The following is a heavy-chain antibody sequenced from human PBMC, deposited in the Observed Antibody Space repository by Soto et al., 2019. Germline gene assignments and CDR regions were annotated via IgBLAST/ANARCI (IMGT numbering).Heavy chain of an antibody. CDR2: IYWNDDK. J-gene: IGHJ5*02. D-gene: IGHD6-19*01. CDR3: AKSGSSGWYGWFDP. Sequence: GPPLLNPPHTLTLTLLFSGVSRITGRGGGGWLRHPPGQALEWLGFIYWNDDKRYTPSLKSRLTITKDTSKNQVVLTMTNMDPVDTGTYYCAKSGSSGWYGWFDPWGQGTQVNVSS. V-gene: IGHV2-5*01. CDR1: GVSRITGRGG.